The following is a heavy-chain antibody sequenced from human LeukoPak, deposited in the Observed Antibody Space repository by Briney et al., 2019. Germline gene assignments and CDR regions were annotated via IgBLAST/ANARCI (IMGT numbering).Heavy chain of an antibody. CDR3: AKDSDYYHSSGYYYAYFQH. CDR1: GFTFSTYS. Sequence: GGSLRLSCAVSGFTFSTYSMNWVRQAPGKGLEWASYISSSSSTIYYADSVKGRFTISRDNAKNSLYLQMNSLRDEDTAVYYCAKDSDYYHSSGYYYAYFQHWGQGTLVTVSS. V-gene: IGHV3-48*02. J-gene: IGHJ1*01. CDR2: ISSSSSTI. D-gene: IGHD3-22*01.